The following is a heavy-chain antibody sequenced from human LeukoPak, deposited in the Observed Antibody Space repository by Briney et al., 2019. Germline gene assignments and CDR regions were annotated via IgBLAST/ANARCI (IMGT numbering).Heavy chain of an antibody. CDR2: ISYDGSNK. CDR3: AKSIVATIRLYYGMDV. D-gene: IGHD5-12*01. J-gene: IGHJ6*04. CDR1: GFTFSSYG. Sequence: GGSLRLSCAASGFTFSSYGMHWVRQAPGKGLEWVAVISYDGSNKYYADSVKGRFTISRDNSKNTLYPQMNSLRAEDTAVHYCAKSIVATIRLYYGMDVWGKGTTVTVSS. V-gene: IGHV3-30*18.